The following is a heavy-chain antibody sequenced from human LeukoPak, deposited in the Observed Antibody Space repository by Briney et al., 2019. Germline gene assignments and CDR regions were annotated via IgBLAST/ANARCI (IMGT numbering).Heavy chain of an antibody. Sequence: GSLRLSCAASGFNFSCHGMHWVRQAPGKGLEWVAVIWYDGSNKYYADSVKGRFTISRDNSKNTLYLQMNSLRAEDTAVYYCARGIVVVTAADYYFDYWGQGTLVTVSS. J-gene: IGHJ4*02. CDR1: GFNFSCHG. CDR2: IWYDGSNK. CDR3: ARGIVVVTAADYYFDY. D-gene: IGHD2-21*02. V-gene: IGHV3-33*01.